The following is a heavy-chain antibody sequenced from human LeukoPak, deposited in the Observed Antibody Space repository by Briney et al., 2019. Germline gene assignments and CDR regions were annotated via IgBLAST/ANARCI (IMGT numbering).Heavy chain of an antibody. CDR3: AKGLYCSGGSCYPYYYYYMDV. Sequence: GGSLRLSCAASGFTFSSYAMSWVRQAPGKGLEWVSAISGSGGSTYYADSVKGRFTISRDNSKNTLYLQMNSLRAEDTAVYYCAKGLYCSGGSCYPYYYYYMDVWGKGTTVIVSS. D-gene: IGHD2-15*01. CDR1: GFTFSSYA. CDR2: ISGSGGST. J-gene: IGHJ6*03. V-gene: IGHV3-23*01.